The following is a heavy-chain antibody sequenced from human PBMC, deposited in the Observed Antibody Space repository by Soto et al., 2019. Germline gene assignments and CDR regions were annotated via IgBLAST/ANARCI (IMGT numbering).Heavy chain of an antibody. J-gene: IGHJ4*02. CDR3: VSQRTTVPTQAYFDY. V-gene: IGHV4-39*01. CDR2: VYYRGRS. CDR1: GGSVTNSSYC. Sequence: LSLTCTVSGGSVTNSSYCWGWIRQSPGKGLEWIGSVYYRGRSYSKSSVKSRVTISVDTSKNRFSLSLNSVTASDTAVYFCVSQRTTVPTQAYFDYWGPGALVTVSS. D-gene: IGHD4-17*01.